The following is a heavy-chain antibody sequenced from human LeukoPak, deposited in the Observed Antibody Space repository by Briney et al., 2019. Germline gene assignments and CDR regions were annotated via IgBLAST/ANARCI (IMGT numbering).Heavy chain of an antibody. CDR2: IYYSGST. D-gene: IGHD2-2*01. V-gene: IGHV4-59*01. Sequence: SETLSLTCTVSGGSISSYYWSWNRQPPGKGLEWIGYIYYSGSTNYNPPLKSRVTISVDTSKNQFSLKLSSVTAADTAVYYCARDQVVVVPAALNPYYYYGMDVWGQGTTVTVSS. J-gene: IGHJ6*02. CDR1: GGSISSYY. CDR3: ARDQVVVVPAALNPYYYYGMDV.